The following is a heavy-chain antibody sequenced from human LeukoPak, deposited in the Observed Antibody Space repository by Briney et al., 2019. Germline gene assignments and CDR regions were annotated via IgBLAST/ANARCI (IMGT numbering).Heavy chain of an antibody. CDR1: GFTLTTYW. Sequence: GGSLTLSCAASGFTLTTYWMSWVRQAPGKGLEWVANIKPDGSEKSYVDSVKGRFTISRDNAENSLYLQMNSLRAEDTAVYYCAREMDFDYWGQGTLVTVSS. CDR2: IKPDGSEK. D-gene: IGHD2-8*01. J-gene: IGHJ4*02. V-gene: IGHV3-7*04. CDR3: AREMDFDY.